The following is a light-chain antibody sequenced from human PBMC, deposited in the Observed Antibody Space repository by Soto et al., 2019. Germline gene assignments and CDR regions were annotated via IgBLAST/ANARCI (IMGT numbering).Light chain of an antibody. J-gene: IGKJ2*01. V-gene: IGKV3-20*01. CDR1: QSVSSSY. Sequence: EIVLTQSPGTLSLSPGERATLSCRASQSVSSSYLAWYQQKPDQAPRLLIYGASSRATGIPDMFSGSGSGTDFTLTISRLEPEDFAMYYCQQYGSTTGTFGQGTKLEIK. CDR3: QQYGSTTGT. CDR2: GAS.